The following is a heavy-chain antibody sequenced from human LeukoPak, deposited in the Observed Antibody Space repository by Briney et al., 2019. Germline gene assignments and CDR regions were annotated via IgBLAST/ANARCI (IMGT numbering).Heavy chain of an antibody. CDR1: GFTFSSYA. CDR2: ISGSGGST. J-gene: IGHJ4*02. D-gene: IGHD1-26*01. Sequence: QTGGSLRLSCAASGFTFSSYAMSWVRQAPGKGLEWVSAISGSGGSTYYADSVKGRFTISRDNSKNTLYLQMNSLRAEDTAVYYCAKDPLYSGSPRGVDYWGQGTLVTVSS. V-gene: IGHV3-23*01. CDR3: AKDPLYSGSPRGVDY.